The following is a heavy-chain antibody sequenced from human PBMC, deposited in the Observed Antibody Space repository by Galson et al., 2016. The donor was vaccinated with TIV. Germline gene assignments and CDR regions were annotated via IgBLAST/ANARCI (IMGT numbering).Heavy chain of an antibody. CDR2: INPNSGGT. Sequence: SVKVSCKASGYTFTGYFMHWVRQAPGQGFEWMGWINPNSGGTNFAQKFQDRVTMTRDTSINTVYMEVSRLKTDDTALYYCARDRRRGYRSYNGMDVWGQGTTVIVAS. D-gene: IGHD1-1*01. J-gene: IGHJ6*02. CDR3: ARDRRRGYRSYNGMDV. V-gene: IGHV1-2*02. CDR1: GYTFTGYF.